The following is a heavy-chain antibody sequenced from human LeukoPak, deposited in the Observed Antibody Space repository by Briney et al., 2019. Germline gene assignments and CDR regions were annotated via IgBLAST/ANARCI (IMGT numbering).Heavy chain of an antibody. CDR1: GFTVSSNY. V-gene: IGHV3-53*01. D-gene: IGHD6-13*01. Sequence: GGPLRLSCAASGFTVSSNYMSWVRQAPGKGLEWVSVIYSGGSTYYADSVKGRFTISRDNSKNTLYLQVNSLRAEDTAVYYCARGFSSWYPLDVWGKGTTVTVSS. J-gene: IGHJ6*04. CDR3: ARGFSSWYPLDV. CDR2: IYSGGST.